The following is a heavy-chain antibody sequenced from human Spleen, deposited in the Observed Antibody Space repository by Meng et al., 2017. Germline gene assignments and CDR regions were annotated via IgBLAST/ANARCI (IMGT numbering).Heavy chain of an antibody. CDR1: GYNSPDYV. CDR3: ARDEDISAAGKLFGDY. V-gene: IGHV1-2*06. Sequence: QGLRWQSRAKGKNPGASAKASCKPSGYNSPDYVLHWVRRAAGQGLEWMGRIDPKSGDTHYAQRFQGRVTMTGHTSISTAYMALSGLRSDDTAMYYCARDEDISAAGKLFGDYWGQGTLVTVSS. CDR2: IDPKSGDT. D-gene: IGHD6-13*01. J-gene: IGHJ4*02.